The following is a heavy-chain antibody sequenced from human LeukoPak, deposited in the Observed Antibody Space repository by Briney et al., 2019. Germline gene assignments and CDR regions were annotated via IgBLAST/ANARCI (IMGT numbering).Heavy chain of an antibody. CDR1: GGSISSYY. D-gene: IGHD3-10*01. CDR2: IYYSGST. J-gene: IGHJ4*02. CDR3: ARDRYYYGSGSYNYFDY. V-gene: IGHV4-59*12. Sequence: SETLSLTCTVSGGSISSYYWSWIRQPPGKGLEWIGNIYYSGSTNYNPSLKSRVTMSEDTSKNQFSLKLSSVTAADTAVYYCARDRYYYGSGSYNYFDYWGQGTLVTVSS.